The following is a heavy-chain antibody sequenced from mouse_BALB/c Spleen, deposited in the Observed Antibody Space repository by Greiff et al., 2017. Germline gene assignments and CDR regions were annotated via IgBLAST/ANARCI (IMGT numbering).Heavy chain of an antibody. J-gene: IGHJ1*01. D-gene: IGHD4-1*01. CDR3: ARRLGDWYFDV. CDR1: GFNIKDTY. V-gene: IGHV14-3*02. Sequence: VQLQQSGAELVKPGASVKLSCTASGFNIKDTYMHWVKQRPEQGLEWIGRIDPANGNTKYDPKFQGKATITADTSSNTAYLQLSSLTSEDTAVYYCARRLGDWYFDVWGAGTTVTVSS. CDR2: IDPANGNT.